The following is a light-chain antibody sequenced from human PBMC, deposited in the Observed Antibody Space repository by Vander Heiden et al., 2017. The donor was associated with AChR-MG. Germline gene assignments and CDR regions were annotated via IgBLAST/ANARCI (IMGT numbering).Light chain of an antibody. CDR1: SSNIGNNY. V-gene: IGLV1-51*01. CDR3: GTWDSSLSAPNWV. CDR2: DNN. J-gene: IGLJ3*02. Sequence: SVLTQPPSVSAAPGQKVTISCSGSSSNIGNNYVSWYQQLPGTAPKLLIYDNNKRPSGIPDRFSGSKSGTSATLGITGLQTGDEADYYCGTWDSSLSAPNWVFGGGTKLTVL.